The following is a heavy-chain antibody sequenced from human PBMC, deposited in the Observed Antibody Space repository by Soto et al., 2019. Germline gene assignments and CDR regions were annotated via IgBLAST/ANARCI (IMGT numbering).Heavy chain of an antibody. V-gene: IGHV5-51*01. CDR1: GYTFTNYW. CDR2: IYPGDSDT. J-gene: IGHJ6*02. CDR3: ARLGGLGYCSSTSCYVDYYYGMDV. Sequence: GESLKISCKASGYTFTNYWISWVRQVPGKGLEWMGIIYPGDSDTRYSPSFQGQVTISADKSISTAYLQWSSLKASDTAMYYCARLGGLGYCSSTSCYVDYYYGMDVWGQGTTVTVSS. D-gene: IGHD2-2*01.